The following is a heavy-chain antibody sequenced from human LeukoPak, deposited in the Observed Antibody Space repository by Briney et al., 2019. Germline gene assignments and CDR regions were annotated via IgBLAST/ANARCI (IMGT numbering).Heavy chain of an antibody. CDR1: GGSISSYY. D-gene: IGHD3-22*01. J-gene: IGHJ4*02. CDR3: ARDGGPGSGYDHSDY. V-gene: IGHV4-59*01. CDR2: IYYSGST. Sequence: SETLSLTCTVSGGSISSYYWSWIRQPPGKGLEWIGYIYYSGSTNYNPSLKSRVTISVDTSKNQFSLKLSSVTAADTAVYYCARDGGPGSGYDHSDYWGQGTLVTVSS.